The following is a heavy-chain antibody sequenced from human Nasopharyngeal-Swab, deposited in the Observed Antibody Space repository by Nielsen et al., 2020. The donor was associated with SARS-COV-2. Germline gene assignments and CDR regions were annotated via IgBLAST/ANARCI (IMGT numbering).Heavy chain of an antibody. Sequence: WIRQPPGKALEWVSYISDSSSIIYYTNSVKGRFTVSRDNAKSSLYLQMNSLRAEDTAVYYCARTEHGGSYYYGMDVWGQGTTVTVSS. V-gene: IGHV3-48*04. CDR3: ARTEHGGSYYYGMDV. J-gene: IGHJ6*02. D-gene: IGHD1/OR15-1a*01. CDR2: ISDSSSII.